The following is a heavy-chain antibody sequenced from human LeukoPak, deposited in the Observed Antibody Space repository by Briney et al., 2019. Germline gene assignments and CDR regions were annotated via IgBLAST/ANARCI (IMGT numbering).Heavy chain of an antibody. V-gene: IGHV5-51*01. CDR2: IFPGDSDI. CDR3: ARHMTYCGGDCYSHRDAFDI. J-gene: IGHJ3*02. CDR1: GYSFTSYW. Sequence: GESLKISCKGSGYSFTSYWIGWVRQMPGKGLGWMGIIFPGDSDIRYSPSFQGQVTISADKSISTAYLQWSSLKTSDTAMYYCARHMTYCGGDCYSHRDAFDIWGQGTMVTVSS. D-gene: IGHD2-21*01.